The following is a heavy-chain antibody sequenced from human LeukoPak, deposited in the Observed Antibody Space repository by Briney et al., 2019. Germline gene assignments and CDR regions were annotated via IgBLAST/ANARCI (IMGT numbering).Heavy chain of an antibody. CDR3: ARGHSSAWYYFDC. CDR2: IYTSGST. CDR1: GGSINSGSYY. Sequence: PSETLSLTCTVSGGSINSGSYYWSWIRQPAGKGLEWISRIYTSGSTDYNPSLKSRVTISRDTSKNQFSLNLSSVTAADTAVYYCARGHSSAWYYFDCWGQGTLVTVSS. V-gene: IGHV4-61*02. D-gene: IGHD6-19*01. J-gene: IGHJ4*02.